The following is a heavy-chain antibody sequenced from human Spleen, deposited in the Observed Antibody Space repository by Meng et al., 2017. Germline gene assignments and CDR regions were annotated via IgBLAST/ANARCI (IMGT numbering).Heavy chain of an antibody. J-gene: IGHJ6*02. CDR2: IYCSGST. V-gene: IGHV4-59*12. CDR1: GGPISSYY. CDR3: ARGFTGWLQFSRFGYCGMDV. Sequence: SETLSLTCTVPGGPISSYYCSWIRQHPGKGLAWIGYIYCSGSTNYNPSPKRQVTISLDTSKNQFSLKLSPVTAANTAVYYCARGFTGWLQFSRFGYCGMDVWGQGTTVTVSS. D-gene: IGHD5-24*01.